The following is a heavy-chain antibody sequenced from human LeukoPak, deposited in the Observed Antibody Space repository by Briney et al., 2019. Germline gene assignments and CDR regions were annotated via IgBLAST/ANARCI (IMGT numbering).Heavy chain of an antibody. Sequence: GGSLRLSCAASGFTFSVSAMYWVRQASGKGLEWVGRIRNKANNYATAYAASVKGRFTISRDDSKSTAYLQMNSLKSEDTAVYYCTYTSSSGVVYWGQGTLVTVSS. CDR3: TYTSSSGVVY. J-gene: IGHJ4*02. D-gene: IGHD6-6*01. CDR2: IRNKANNYAT. V-gene: IGHV3-73*01. CDR1: GFTFSVSA.